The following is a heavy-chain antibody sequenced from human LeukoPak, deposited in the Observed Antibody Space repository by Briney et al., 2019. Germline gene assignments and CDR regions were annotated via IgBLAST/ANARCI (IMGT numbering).Heavy chain of an antibody. J-gene: IGHJ2*01. CDR2: LYSGGDI. D-gene: IGHD2-15*01. Sequence: GGSLRLSCAASGFTFSSYAMSWVRQAPGKGLEWVSVLYSGGDIYYAGSVEGRFTISRDNSKNTLYLQMNSLRAEDTAVYYCARAAGDRIGYHDLWGRGTLVTVSS. V-gene: IGHV3-23*03. CDR3: ARAAGDRIGYHDL. CDR1: GFTFSSYA.